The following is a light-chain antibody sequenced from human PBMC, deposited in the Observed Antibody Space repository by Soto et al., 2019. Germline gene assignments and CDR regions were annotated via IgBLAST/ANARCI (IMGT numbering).Light chain of an antibody. Sequence: QSVLTQPPSASGSPGQSVTISCTGTSSDVGGYNYVSWYQQHPGKAPKLMIYEVSKRPSGVPDRFSGSKSGNTASLTVSGLEAEVDADYYCRSYAGSNYLYVFSTGTNVTVL. V-gene: IGLV2-8*01. J-gene: IGLJ1*01. CDR2: EVS. CDR1: SSDVGGYNY. CDR3: RSYAGSNYLYV.